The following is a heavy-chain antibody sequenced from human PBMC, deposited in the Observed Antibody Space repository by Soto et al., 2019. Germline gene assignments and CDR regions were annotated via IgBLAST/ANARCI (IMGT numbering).Heavy chain of an antibody. D-gene: IGHD2-21*02. CDR2: IDSDGSTT. V-gene: IGHV3-74*01. Sequence: EVQLVESEGGLVQRGGSLRLSFAASGFTFNYYWMHWVRQAPGQGLVWVSHIDSDGSTTTYADSVKGRFTISRDNAKNTLYLQMNSLRAEDTAVYYCVRGDKGGFDLWGQGTTVTVSS. CDR3: VRGDKGGFDL. CDR1: GFTFNYYW. J-gene: IGHJ3*01.